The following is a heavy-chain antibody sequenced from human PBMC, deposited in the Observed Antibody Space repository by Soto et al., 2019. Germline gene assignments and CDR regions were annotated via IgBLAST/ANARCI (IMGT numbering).Heavy chain of an antibody. V-gene: IGHV1-69*02. D-gene: IGHD2-2*01. J-gene: IGHJ6*03. Sequence: ASVKVSCKASGGTFSSYTISWVRQAPGQGLEWMGRIIPILGIANYAQKFQGRVTITADKSTSTAYMELSSLRSEDTAVYYCARGNCSSTSCHATYYYYYMDVWGKGTTVTVSS. CDR1: GGTFSSYT. CDR2: IIPILGIA. CDR3: ARGNCSSTSCHATYYYYYMDV.